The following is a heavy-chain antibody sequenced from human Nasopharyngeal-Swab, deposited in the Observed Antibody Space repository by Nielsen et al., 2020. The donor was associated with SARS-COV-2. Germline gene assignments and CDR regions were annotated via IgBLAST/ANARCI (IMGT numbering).Heavy chain of an antibody. CDR2: ISYDGSNK. D-gene: IGHD5-18*01. CDR1: GFTFSSYG. Sequence: GESLKISCAASGFTFSSYGMHWVRQAPGKGLEWVAVISYDGSNKYYADSVKGRFTISRDNSKNTLYLQMNRLRAEDTAVYYCAKDLGYSYGSVGMDVWGQGTTVTVSS. V-gene: IGHV3-30*18. J-gene: IGHJ6*02. CDR3: AKDLGYSYGSVGMDV.